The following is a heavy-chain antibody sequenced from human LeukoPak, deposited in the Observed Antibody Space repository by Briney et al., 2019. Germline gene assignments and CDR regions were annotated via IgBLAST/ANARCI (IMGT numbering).Heavy chain of an antibody. Sequence: SETLSLTCTVSGASISSYYWNWIRQAPGKGLERIAYISYRGRTNYNPSLKNRGTISVDTSNKHFSLKLRSVTAADTAVYYCSRSSYNYDTTNYFPNYFDSWGQGTLVTVSS. D-gene: IGHD3-22*01. J-gene: IGHJ4*02. CDR1: GASISSYY. CDR3: SRSSYNYDTTNYFPNYFDS. CDR2: ISYRGRT. V-gene: IGHV4-59*01.